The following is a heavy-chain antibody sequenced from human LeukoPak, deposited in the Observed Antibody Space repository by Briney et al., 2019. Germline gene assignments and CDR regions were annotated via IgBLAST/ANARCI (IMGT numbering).Heavy chain of an antibody. D-gene: IGHD3-22*01. Sequence: SETLSLTCAVSGGSISSGGYSWSRIRQPPGKGLGWIGYIYHSGSTYYNPSLKSRVTISVDRSKNQFSLKLSSVTAADTAVYYCARSTYYYDSSGYYSGHYFDYWGQGTLVTVSS. J-gene: IGHJ4*02. CDR3: ARSTYYYDSSGYYSGHYFDY. CDR2: IYHSGST. V-gene: IGHV4-30-2*01. CDR1: GGSISSGGYS.